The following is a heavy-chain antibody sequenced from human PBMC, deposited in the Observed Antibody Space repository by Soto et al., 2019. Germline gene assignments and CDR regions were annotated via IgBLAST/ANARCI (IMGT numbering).Heavy chain of an antibody. V-gene: IGHV3-7*03. Sequence: GGSLRLSCAASGITFSDYWMSWVRQAPGKGLEWVAKIKQDGSEKLYVGSVKGRFAVSRDNAKNSLYLQMNSLRVEDTAVYFCARDFTDDAFGLWGQGTMVTVSS. J-gene: IGHJ3*01. CDR1: GITFSDYW. CDR2: IKQDGSEK. CDR3: ARDFTDDAFGL.